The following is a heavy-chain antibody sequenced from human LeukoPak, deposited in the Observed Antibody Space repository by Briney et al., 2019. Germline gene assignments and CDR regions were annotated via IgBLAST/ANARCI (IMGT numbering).Heavy chain of an antibody. Sequence: ASXXXSCKASGGTFSSYAISWVRQAPGQGLEWMGGIIPIFGTANYAQKFQGRVTITADESTSTAYMELSSLRSEDTAVYYCARFPEMATIRDWFDPWGQGTLVTVSS. CDR1: GGTFSSYA. J-gene: IGHJ5*02. CDR2: IIPIFGTA. CDR3: ARFPEMATIRDWFDP. D-gene: IGHD5-24*01. V-gene: IGHV1-69*01.